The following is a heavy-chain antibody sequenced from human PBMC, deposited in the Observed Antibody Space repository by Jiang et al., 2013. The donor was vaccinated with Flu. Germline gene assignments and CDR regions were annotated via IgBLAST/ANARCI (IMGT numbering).Heavy chain of an antibody. D-gene: IGHD4-17*01. CDR1: GGSISSSSYY. CDR3: GRDDNGDHNFFDY. V-gene: IGHV4-39*07. Sequence: PGLLKPSETLSLTCTVSGGSISSSSYYWGWIRQPPGRGWSGLGVSIIWEHLLQPSLKSRVTISIDTSKNQFSLKLSSVTAADTAVYYCGRDDNGDHNFFDYWGQGTLVTVSS. CDR2: SIIWEH. J-gene: IGHJ4*02.